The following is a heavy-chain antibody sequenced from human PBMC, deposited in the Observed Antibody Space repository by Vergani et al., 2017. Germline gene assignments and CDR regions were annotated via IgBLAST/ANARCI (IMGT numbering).Heavy chain of an antibody. Sequence: QVQLEESGGGVAQPGRSLRLSCAGSGFTFSDYYMSWIRQAPGKGLEWVSYISSSGSSIYYADSVKGRFTISRDNAKNSLYLQMNSLRAEDTAVYYCARDQNIVVVSAAIGYWGQGTLVTVSS. CDR2: ISSSGSSI. J-gene: IGHJ4*02. CDR1: GFTFSDYY. D-gene: IGHD2-2*01. V-gene: IGHV3-11*01. CDR3: ARDQNIVVVSAAIGY.